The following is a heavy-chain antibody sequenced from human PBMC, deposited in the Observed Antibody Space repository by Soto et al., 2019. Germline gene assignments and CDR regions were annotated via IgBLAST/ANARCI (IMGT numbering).Heavy chain of an antibody. V-gene: IGHV1-2*02. CDR3: ARAHKPPNWNDVGWFDP. CDR2: INPNSGGT. J-gene: IGHJ5*02. D-gene: IGHD1-20*01. CDR1: VYTFTGYY. Sequence: EXSVKVSCKASVYTFTGYYMHWVRQAPGQGLEWMGWINPNSGGTNYAQKFQGRVTMTRDTSISTAYMELSRLRSDDTAVYYCARAHKPPNWNDVGWFDPWGQGTLVTVSS.